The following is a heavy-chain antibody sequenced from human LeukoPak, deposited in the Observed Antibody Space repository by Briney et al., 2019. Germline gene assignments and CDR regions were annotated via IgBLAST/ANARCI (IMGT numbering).Heavy chain of an antibody. CDR2: IRYDGSNK. CDR3: AKDRSSLVVITHYFDY. D-gene: IGHD3-22*01. CDR1: GFTFSSYG. V-gene: IGHV3-30*02. Sequence: GGSLRLSCAASGFTFSSYGMHWVRQAPGKGLEWVAFIRYDGSNKYYADSVKGRFTISRDNSKNTLYLQMNSLRAEDTAVYYCAKDRSSLVVITHYFDYWGQGTLVTVSS. J-gene: IGHJ4*02.